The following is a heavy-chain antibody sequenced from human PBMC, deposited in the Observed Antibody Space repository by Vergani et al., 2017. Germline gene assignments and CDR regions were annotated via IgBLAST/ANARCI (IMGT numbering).Heavy chain of an antibody. V-gene: IGHV3-48*01. J-gene: IGHJ4*02. D-gene: IGHD3-22*01. CDR2: ISSSSSTI. CDR3: AGPQGTSAYYYGGLDY. Sequence: EVQVVESGGGLIKPGGSLRLSCVVSGITFKNAWINWVRQAPGKGLEWVSYISSSSSTIYYADSVKGLFTISRDNAKNSLYLQMNSLRAEDTAVYYCAGPQGTSAYYYGGLDYWGQGILVTVSS. CDR1: GITFKNAW.